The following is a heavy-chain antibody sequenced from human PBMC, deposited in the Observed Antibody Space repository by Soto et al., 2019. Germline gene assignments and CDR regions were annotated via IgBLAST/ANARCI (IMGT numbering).Heavy chain of an antibody. Sequence: SETLSLTCTVSGGSISSYYWSWIRQPPGKGLEWIGYIYYSGSTNYNPSLKSRVTISVDTSKNQFSLKLSSVTAADTAVYYCARESRYSYGYHYYYGMDVWGQGTTVTVSS. J-gene: IGHJ6*02. CDR1: GGSISSYY. CDR3: ARESRYSYGYHYYYGMDV. D-gene: IGHD5-18*01. CDR2: IYYSGST. V-gene: IGHV4-59*01.